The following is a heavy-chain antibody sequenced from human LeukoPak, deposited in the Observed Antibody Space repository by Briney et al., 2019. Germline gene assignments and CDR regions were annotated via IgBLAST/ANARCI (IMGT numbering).Heavy chain of an antibody. Sequence: GESLKISCKGSGYSFTTYWIAWVRQMPGKGLEWMGVIYPGNSDITYSPSFQGQVTISVGKSISTAYLQWSSLKASDTAIYYCARHLSSITSCPHYWGQGTLVTVSS. CDR2: IYPGNSDI. CDR3: ARHLSSITSCPHY. D-gene: IGHD2-2*01. CDR1: GYSFTTYW. V-gene: IGHV5-51*01. J-gene: IGHJ4*02.